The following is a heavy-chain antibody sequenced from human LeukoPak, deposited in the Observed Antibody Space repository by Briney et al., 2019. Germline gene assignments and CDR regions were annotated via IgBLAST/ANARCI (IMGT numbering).Heavy chain of an antibody. V-gene: IGHV1-2*04. CDR2: INPNSGGT. Sequence: ASVKVSCKASGGTFSSYAISWVRQAPGQGLEWMGWINPNSGGTNYAQKFQGWVTMTRDTSIGTAYMELSRLRSDDTAVYYCARDVSGDGYNLYYFDYWGQGTLVTVSS. CDR1: GGTFSSYA. D-gene: IGHD5-24*01. CDR3: ARDVSGDGYNLYYFDY. J-gene: IGHJ4*02.